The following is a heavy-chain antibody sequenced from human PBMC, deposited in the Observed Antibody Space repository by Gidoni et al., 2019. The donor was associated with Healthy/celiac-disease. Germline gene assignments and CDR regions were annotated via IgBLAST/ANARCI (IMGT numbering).Heavy chain of an antibody. CDR1: GGSISCYY. J-gene: IGHJ4*02. V-gene: IGHV4-59*01. D-gene: IGHD5-18*01. CDR3: ARDPNSYGSILEPYFDY. CDR2: FYYGGST. Sequence: QVQLQESGPGLVKPSETLSLTCTASGGSISCYYWCWIRQPPGKGLEWIGYFYYGGSTNYNPSLKSRVTISVNTSKNQFSLKLSSVTAADTAVYYCARDPNSYGSILEPYFDYWGQGTLVTVSS.